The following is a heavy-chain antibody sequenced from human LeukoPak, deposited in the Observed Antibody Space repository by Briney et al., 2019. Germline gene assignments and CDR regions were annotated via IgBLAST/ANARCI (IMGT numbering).Heavy chain of an antibody. CDR3: ASSGGDIVVVPAAHLEY. CDR1: GGSFSGYY. Sequence: PSETLSLTCAVYGGSFSGYYWSWIRQPPGKGLEWIGEINHSGSTNYNPSLKNRVTISVDTSKNQFSLKLSSVTAADTAVYYCASSGGDIVVVPAAHLEYWGQGTLVTVSS. D-gene: IGHD2-2*01. J-gene: IGHJ4*02. V-gene: IGHV4-34*01. CDR2: INHSGST.